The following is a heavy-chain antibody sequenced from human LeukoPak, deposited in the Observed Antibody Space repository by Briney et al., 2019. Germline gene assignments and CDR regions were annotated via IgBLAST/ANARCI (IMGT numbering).Heavy chain of an antibody. CDR3: ARGPEWELLGLDSYYFDY. D-gene: IGHD1-26*01. Sequence: SVKVSCKASGYIFTSYGVSWVRQAPGQGLEWMGGIIPIFGTANYAQKFQGRVTITADESTSTAYMELSSLRSEDTAVYYCARGPEWELLGLDSYYFDYWGQGTLVTVSS. V-gene: IGHV1-69*13. CDR1: GYIFTSYG. J-gene: IGHJ4*02. CDR2: IIPIFGTA.